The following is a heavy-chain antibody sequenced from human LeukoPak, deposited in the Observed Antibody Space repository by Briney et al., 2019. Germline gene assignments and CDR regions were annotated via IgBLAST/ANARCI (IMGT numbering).Heavy chain of an antibody. CDR2: IYSGGST. CDR3: ASSTVFDY. V-gene: IGHV3-66*02. Sequence: GGSLRLSCAASGFTVSSNYMSWVRQAPGKGLEWVLVIYSGGSTYYADSVKGRFTISRDNSKNMLYLQMNSLRAEDTAVYYCASSTVFDYWGQGTLVTVSS. D-gene: IGHD4-17*01. J-gene: IGHJ4*02. CDR1: GFTVSSNY.